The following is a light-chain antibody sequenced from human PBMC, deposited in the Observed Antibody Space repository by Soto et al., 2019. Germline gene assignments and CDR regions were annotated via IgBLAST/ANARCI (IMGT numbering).Light chain of an antibody. V-gene: IGKV2-40*01. CDR2: TVS. J-gene: IGKJ1*01. Sequence: DIVLTQTPLSLPVRPGEPASISCRSSQSLFDADYGNTYLHWYLQWPGQSPQLLISTVSSRASGVPDRFSGSGLGTIFTLKISGVEAEDAGVYYCMQRLKFPGTFGQGTKVEIK. CDR3: MQRLKFPGT. CDR1: QSLFDADYGNTY.